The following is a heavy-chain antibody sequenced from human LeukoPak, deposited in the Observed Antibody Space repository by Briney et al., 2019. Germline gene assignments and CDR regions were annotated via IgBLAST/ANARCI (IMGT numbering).Heavy chain of an antibody. J-gene: IGHJ1*01. CDR3: ARVGYYDSSGYYAYLQH. CDR2: IYSGGST. V-gene: IGHV3-53*01. CDR1: GFTVSSNY. D-gene: IGHD3-22*01. Sequence: GGSLRLSCAASGFTVSSNYMSWVRQAPGKGLEWVSVIYSGGSTYYADSVKGRFTISRDNAKNTLYLQMNSLRAEDTAVYYCARVGYYDSSGYYAYLQHWGQGTLVTVSS.